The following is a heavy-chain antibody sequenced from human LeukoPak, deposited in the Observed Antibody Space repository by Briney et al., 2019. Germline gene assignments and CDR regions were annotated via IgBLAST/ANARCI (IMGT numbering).Heavy chain of an antibody. Sequence: PGGSLRLSCAASGFTFSKAWMSWVRQAPGKGLEWVGRIKSKIDGGTTDYAAPVKGRFTISRDDSKNTLYLQMNSLKTEDTAVYYCSREASVGVVRPDDAFDIWGQGTMVTVSS. CDR2: IKSKIDGGTT. V-gene: IGHV3-15*01. CDR3: SREASVGVVRPDDAFDI. J-gene: IGHJ3*02. D-gene: IGHD1-26*01. CDR1: GFTFSKAW.